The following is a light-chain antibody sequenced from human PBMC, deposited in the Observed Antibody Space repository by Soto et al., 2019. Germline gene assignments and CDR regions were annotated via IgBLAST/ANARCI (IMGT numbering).Light chain of an antibody. CDR2: GAS. J-gene: IGKJ4*01. V-gene: IGKV3-20*01. Sequence: EIVLTQSPGTLSLSPGERATLSCRASQSVSSSYLAWYQQKPGQSPRRLIYGASSRATGIPDRFSGSGSGTDFSLTTSRLEPEYFAVYYCQQYGSSPLTFGGGTKVEIK. CDR3: QQYGSSPLT. CDR1: QSVSSSY.